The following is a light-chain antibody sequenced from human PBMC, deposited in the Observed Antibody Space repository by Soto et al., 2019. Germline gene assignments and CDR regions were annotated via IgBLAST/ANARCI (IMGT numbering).Light chain of an antibody. CDR3: HQFNNYPLT. CDR1: QGISTT. CDR2: DAS. V-gene: IGKV1D-13*01. Sequence: AIQLTQSPSSLSASVGDSVTITCRASQGISTTLAWYQQKPGKGPELLIYDASTLESGVPSRFSGSGSGTAFTLTISRLQPEDFATYFCHQFNNYPLTFGGGTKVVIK. J-gene: IGKJ4*01.